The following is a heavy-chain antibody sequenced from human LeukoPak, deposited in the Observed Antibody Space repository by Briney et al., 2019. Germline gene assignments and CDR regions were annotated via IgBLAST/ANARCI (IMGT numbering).Heavy chain of an antibody. J-gene: IGHJ4*02. CDR3: AKDAQRGFDYSNSLEY. V-gene: IGHV3-33*06. Sequence: GGSLRLSCAAAKFTFSHYGMHWVRQAPGKGLEWVAVIWSDGSNQYHADSVKGRFTISRDNSKNTVYLQMNSLRAEDRGVYYWAKDAQRGFDYSNSLEYWGQGILVTVSS. CDR2: IWSDGSNQ. D-gene: IGHD4-11*01. CDR1: KFTFSHYG.